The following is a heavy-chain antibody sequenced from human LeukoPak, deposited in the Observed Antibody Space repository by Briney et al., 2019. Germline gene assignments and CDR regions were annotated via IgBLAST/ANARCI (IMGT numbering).Heavy chain of an antibody. V-gene: IGHV3-23*01. CDR2: VNAKGDVT. Sequence: GGSLRLSCSASGFAFRNYGMAWVRQAPGKGLDFVSAVNAKGDVTFYADSVKGRFTMSRDSSKNTLYLQMNSLRAEDTAVYYCAKEKGDGLPFDYWGQGTLITVSS. CDR1: GFAFRNYG. CDR3: AKEKGDGLPFDY. J-gene: IGHJ4*02. D-gene: IGHD5-24*01.